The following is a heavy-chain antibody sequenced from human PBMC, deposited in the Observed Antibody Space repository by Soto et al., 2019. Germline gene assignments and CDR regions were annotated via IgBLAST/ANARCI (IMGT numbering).Heavy chain of an antibody. V-gene: IGHV3-15*01. CDR1: GLTFSNAW. CDR3: TTDNYCSGGSCYVDY. CDR2: IKSKTDGGTT. J-gene: IGHJ4*02. Sequence: GGSLRLSCAASGLTFSNAWMSWVRQAPGKGLEWVGRIKSKTDGGTTDYAAPVKGRFTISRDDSKNTLYLQMNSLKTEDTAVYYCTTDNYCSGGSCYVDYWGQGTLVTVSS. D-gene: IGHD2-15*01.